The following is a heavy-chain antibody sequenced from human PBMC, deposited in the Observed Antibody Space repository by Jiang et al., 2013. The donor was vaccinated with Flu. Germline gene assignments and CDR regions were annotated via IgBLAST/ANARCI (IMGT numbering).Heavy chain of an antibody. CDR1: GYSFTGFY. V-gene: IGHV1-2*06. CDR2: INPNSGGT. D-gene: IGHD1-26*01. CDR3: ARDGGRWELVHWFDP. Sequence: EVKKPGASVKVSCKASGYSFTGFYMHWVRQAPGQGLEWVGRINPNSGGTNYAQKFQGRVTMTRDTSISTAYMELSRLRSDDTAVYYCARDGGRWELVHWFDPWGQGTLVTVSS. J-gene: IGHJ5*02.